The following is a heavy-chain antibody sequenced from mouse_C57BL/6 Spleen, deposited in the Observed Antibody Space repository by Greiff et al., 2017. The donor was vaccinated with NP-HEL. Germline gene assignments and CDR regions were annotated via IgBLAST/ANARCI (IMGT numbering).Heavy chain of an antibody. CDR2: IDPETGGT. D-gene: IGHD3-2*02. CDR1: GYTFTDYE. Sequence: QVQLQQSGAELVRPGASVTLSCKASGYTFTDYEMHWVKQTPVHGLEWIGAIDPETGGTAYNQKFKGKAILTADKSSSTAYMELRSLTSEDSAVYYCTRRAQVPRNYFDYWGQGTTLTVSS. CDR3: TRRAQVPRNYFDY. J-gene: IGHJ2*01. V-gene: IGHV1-15*01.